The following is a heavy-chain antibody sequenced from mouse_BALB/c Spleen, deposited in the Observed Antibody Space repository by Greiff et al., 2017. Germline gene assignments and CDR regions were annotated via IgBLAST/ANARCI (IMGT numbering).Heavy chain of an antibody. Sequence: EVMLVESGGGLVQPGGSLRLSCATSGFTFTDYYMSWVRQPPGKALEWLGFIRNKANGYTTEYSASVKGRFTISRDKSQSILYLQMNTLRAEDSATYYCARDYSSSYWYFDVWGAGTTVTVSS. CDR1: GFTFTDYY. V-gene: IGHV7-3*02. CDR2: IRNKANGYTT. D-gene: IGHD1-1*01. J-gene: IGHJ1*01. CDR3: ARDYSSSYWYFDV.